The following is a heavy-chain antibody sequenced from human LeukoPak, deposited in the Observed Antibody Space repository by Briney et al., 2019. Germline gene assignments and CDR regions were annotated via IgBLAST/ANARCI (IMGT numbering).Heavy chain of an antibody. CDR3: AREDDYYDSSGYYGY. CDR2: IYTSGST. D-gene: IGHD3-22*01. CDR1: GGSISSGSYY. Sequence: SETLSLTCTVSGGSISSGSYYWSWIRQPAGKGLEWIGRIYTSGSTNYNPSLKSRVTISVNTSKNQFSLKLSSVTAADTAVYYCAREDDYYDSSGYYGYWGQETLVTVSS. J-gene: IGHJ4*02. V-gene: IGHV4-61*02.